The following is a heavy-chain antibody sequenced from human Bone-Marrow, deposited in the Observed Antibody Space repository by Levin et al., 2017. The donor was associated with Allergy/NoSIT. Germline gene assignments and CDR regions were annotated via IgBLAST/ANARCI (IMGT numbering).Heavy chain of an antibody. V-gene: IGHV1-24*01. J-gene: IGHJ4*02. CDR2: VDPEDGET. Sequence: ASVKVSCKIYGYTLTTLSMHWVRQAPGKGLEWMGGVDPEDGETIYPQKFQGRVTMTEDTSTNTAYIELSSLRSDDTAVYYCTTVTRNAFHRDPYFWGQGTLVTVSS. D-gene: IGHD2-2*01. CDR3: TTVTRNAFHRDPYF. CDR1: GYTLTTLS.